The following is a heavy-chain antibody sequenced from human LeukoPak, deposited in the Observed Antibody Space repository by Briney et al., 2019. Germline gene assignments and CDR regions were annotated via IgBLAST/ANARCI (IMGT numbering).Heavy chain of an antibody. CDR1: GFTFSSYG. Sequence: PGRSLRLSCAASGFTFSSYGMHWVRQAPGKGLEWVAFIRYDGSNKYYADSVKGRFTISRDNSKNTLYLQMNSLRAEDTAVYYCANYPDSYYYDSSGYLYWGQGTLVTVSS. J-gene: IGHJ4*02. V-gene: IGHV3-30*02. CDR3: ANYPDSYYYDSSGYLY. CDR2: IRYDGSNK. D-gene: IGHD3-22*01.